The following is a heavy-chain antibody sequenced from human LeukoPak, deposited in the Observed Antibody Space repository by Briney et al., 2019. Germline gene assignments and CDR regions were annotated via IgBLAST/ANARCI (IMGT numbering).Heavy chain of an antibody. D-gene: IGHD5-12*01. V-gene: IGHV4-59*01. CDR3: SRLHSGSIDY. CDR1: GGSISNYY. CDR2: IYYGGST. J-gene: IGHJ4*02. Sequence: PSETLSLTCSVSGGSISNYYWSWIRQPPGKGLEWIGYIYYGGSTDYNPSLKSRVTISVDTSKSQFSLKLKSVTAADTAVYYCSRLHSGSIDYWGQGSLVTVS.